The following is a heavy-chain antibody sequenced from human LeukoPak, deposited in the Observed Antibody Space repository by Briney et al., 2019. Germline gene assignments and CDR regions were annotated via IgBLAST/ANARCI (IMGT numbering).Heavy chain of an antibody. V-gene: IGHV3-53*01. CDR1: GLTVNTNF. D-gene: IGHD6-19*01. J-gene: IGHJ5*02. CDR2: IYPSGST. Sequence: PGGSLRLSCAASGLTVNTNFMSWVRQAPGKGLEWVSVIYPSGSTHYGDAVKGRFTISRDNFKSAVFLEMSSVTDEDTAVYHCAREVFSGGWFQFDPWGQGTLVTVSS. CDR3: AREVFSGGWFQFDP.